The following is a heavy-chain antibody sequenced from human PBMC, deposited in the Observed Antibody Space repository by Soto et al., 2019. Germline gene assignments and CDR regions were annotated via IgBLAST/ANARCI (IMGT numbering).Heavy chain of an antibody. D-gene: IGHD1-26*01. V-gene: IGHV3-23*01. J-gene: IGHJ4*02. Sequence: GGSLRLSCTASGFTFSNYAMSWVRQAPGKGLEWVSAITRTDSTYYADSVKGRFTISRDNSRNTLYLQMDSLGAEDAALYYCAKALVGEVGATDYWGQGTLVTVSS. CDR1: GFTFSNYA. CDR2: ITRTDST. CDR3: AKALVGEVGATDY.